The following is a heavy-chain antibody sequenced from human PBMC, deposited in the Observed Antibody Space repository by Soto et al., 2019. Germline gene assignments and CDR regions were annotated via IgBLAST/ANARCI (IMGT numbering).Heavy chain of an antibody. CDR2: ISRDGGTK. Sequence: QVQLVESGGGVVQPGRSLRLSCAVSGFTVSSYGMHWVRQAPGKGLEWVAVISRDGGTKFYADSAKGRFAISRDNSRTPLFLEINSLIGADIAFYYCPREVASRYSVQGTLVTLSS. J-gene: IGHJ4*02. CDR1: GFTVSSYG. D-gene: IGHD6-6*01. CDR3: PREVASRY. V-gene: IGHV3-30*03.